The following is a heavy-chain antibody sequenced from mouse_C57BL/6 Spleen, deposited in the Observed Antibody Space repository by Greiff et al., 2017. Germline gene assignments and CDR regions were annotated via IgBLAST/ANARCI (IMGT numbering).Heavy chain of an antibody. CDR1: GYTFTSYW. V-gene: IGHV1-64*01. J-gene: IGHJ1*03. D-gene: IGHD4-1*01. CDR3: ARSNSGTYWYFDV. Sequence: VQLQQPGAELVKPGASVKLSCKASGYTFTSYWMHWVKQRPGQGLEWIGMIHPNSGSTNYNEKFKSKATLTVDKSSSTAYMQLSSLTSEASAVYYCARSNSGTYWYFDVWGTGTTVTVSS. CDR2: IHPNSGST.